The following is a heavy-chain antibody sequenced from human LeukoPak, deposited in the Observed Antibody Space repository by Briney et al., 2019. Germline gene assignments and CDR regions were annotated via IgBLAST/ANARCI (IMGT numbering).Heavy chain of an antibody. D-gene: IGHD3-22*01. CDR1: GYTFTGYY. CDR3: ARDPPYYDSSGPHFQH. V-gene: IGHV1-2*06. Sequence: ASVKVSCKASGYTFTGYYMHWVRQAPGQGLEWMGRINPNSGGTNYAQKFQGRVTMTRDTSISTAYMELSRLRSDDTAVYYCARDPPYYDSSGPHFQHWGQGTLVTVSS. J-gene: IGHJ1*01. CDR2: INPNSGGT.